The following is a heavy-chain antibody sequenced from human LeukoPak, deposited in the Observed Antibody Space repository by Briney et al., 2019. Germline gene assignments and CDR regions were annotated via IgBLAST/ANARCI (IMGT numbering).Heavy chain of an antibody. Sequence: SETLSLTCTVSGGSISSGSYYWSWIRQPAGKGLEWIGRIYTSGSTNYNPSLKSRVTISVDTSKNQFSLRLNSVTAADTAMYYCAKSGGYGLIDYWGQGTRVTVSS. CDR3: AKSGGYGLIDY. CDR2: IYTSGST. CDR1: GGSISSGSYY. V-gene: IGHV4-61*02. D-gene: IGHD1-26*01. J-gene: IGHJ4*02.